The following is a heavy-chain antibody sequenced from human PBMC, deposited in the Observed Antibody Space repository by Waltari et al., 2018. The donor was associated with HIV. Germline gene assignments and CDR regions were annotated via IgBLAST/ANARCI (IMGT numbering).Heavy chain of an antibody. CDR3: ARSPYYYDSSGYYLFYFDY. J-gene: IGHJ4*02. CDR2: IKQDGSEK. D-gene: IGHD3-22*01. Sequence: EVQLVESGGGLVQPGGSLRLSCAASGFTFSRYWMSWVRSAPGKGLEWVANIKQDGSEKYYVDSVKGRFTISRDNAKNSLYLQMNSLRAEDTAVYYCARSPYYYDSSGYYLFYFDYWGQGTLVTVSS. V-gene: IGHV3-7*01. CDR1: GFTFSRYW.